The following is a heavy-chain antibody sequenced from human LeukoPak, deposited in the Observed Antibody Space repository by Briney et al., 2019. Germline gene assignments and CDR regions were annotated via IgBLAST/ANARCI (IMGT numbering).Heavy chain of an antibody. Sequence: ASVKVSCKASGYTFTSYDINWVRQATGQVLEWMGWMNPNSGNTGYAQKFQGRVTMTRNTSISTAYMELSSLRSEETAVYYCARFGDCSSASCYTNAVSYYYGMDVWGQGTKVTVSS. J-gene: IGHJ6*02. CDR3: ARFGDCSSASCYTNAVSYYYGMDV. CDR1: GYTFTSYD. V-gene: IGHV1-8*01. D-gene: IGHD2-2*02. CDR2: MNPNSGNT.